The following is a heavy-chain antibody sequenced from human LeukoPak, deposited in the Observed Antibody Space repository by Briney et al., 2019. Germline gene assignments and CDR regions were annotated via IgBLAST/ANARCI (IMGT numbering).Heavy chain of an antibody. CDR3: TRDPRNLDY. D-gene: IGHD1-14*01. J-gene: IGHJ4*02. CDR1: GFTFSDTY. V-gene: IGHV3-11*01. CDR2: ISPSGTDI. Sequence: GGSLRLSCAVSGFTFSDTYMTWIRQAPGKGLESLSYISPSGTDISYADSVTGRFTISRDNAKNSLYLQMNSLRVEDTAVYYCTRDPRNLDYWGQGTLVTVSS.